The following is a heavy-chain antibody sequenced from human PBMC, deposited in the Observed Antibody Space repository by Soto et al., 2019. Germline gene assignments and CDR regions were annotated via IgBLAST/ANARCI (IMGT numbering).Heavy chain of an antibody. CDR1: GFTFSNYG. CDR2: LSSDGLSE. D-gene: IGHD4-17*01. J-gene: IGHJ3*02. CDR3: AQTMITGTIGGGCVI. V-gene: IGHV3-30*03. Sequence: QAQLVESGAGVVQPGRSLRLSCAASGFTFSNYGMHWVRQAPGKGLEWVAILSSDGLSEYYADSVKGRVTISRLNDKNMLNLPMNSLRPADTAVYYLAQTMITGTIGGGCVIGGQGTVLIVSS.